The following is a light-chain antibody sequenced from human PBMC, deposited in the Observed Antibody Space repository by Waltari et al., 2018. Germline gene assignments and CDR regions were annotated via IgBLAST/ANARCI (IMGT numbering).Light chain of an antibody. Sequence: DIVMAQSPDSLAVSLGEWATINCGSSQSVLSTSTGKNYLAWYQQKPGQPPKLLIYWASTRESGVPDRFSGSGSGTDFTLTISSLQAEDVAVYYCQQYYDTPWTFGQGTKVEIK. CDR1: QSVLSTSTGKNY. V-gene: IGKV4-1*01. J-gene: IGKJ1*01. CDR3: QQYYDTPWT. CDR2: WAS.